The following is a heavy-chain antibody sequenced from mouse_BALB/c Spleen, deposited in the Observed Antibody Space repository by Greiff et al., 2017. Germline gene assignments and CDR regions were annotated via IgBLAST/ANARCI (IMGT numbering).Heavy chain of an antibody. V-gene: IGHV1-7*01. Sequence: VKLVESGAELAKPGASVKMSCKASGYTFTSYWMHWVKQRPGQGLEWIGYINPSTGYTEYNQKFKDKATLTADKSSSTAYMQLSSLTSEDSAVYYGARPLDGYYLHYYAMDYWGQGTSVTVSS. CDR3: ARPLDGYYLHYYAMDY. D-gene: IGHD2-3*01. CDR1: GYTFTSYW. CDR2: INPSTGYT. J-gene: IGHJ4*01.